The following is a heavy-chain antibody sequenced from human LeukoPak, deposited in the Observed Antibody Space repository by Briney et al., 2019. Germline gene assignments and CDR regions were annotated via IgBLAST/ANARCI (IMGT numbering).Heavy chain of an antibody. CDR3: AGEDLGDYPSSAGMDV. V-gene: IGHV3-21*01. J-gene: IGHJ6*02. CDR2: ISSSSSYI. D-gene: IGHD4-17*01. CDR1: GFTFSSYS. Sequence: GGSLTLSCAASGFTFSSYSMNWVRQAPGKGLEWVSSISSSSSYIYYADSVKGRFTISRDNAKDSLYLQMNSLRAEDTAVYYCAGEDLGDYPSSAGMDVWGQGTTVTVSS.